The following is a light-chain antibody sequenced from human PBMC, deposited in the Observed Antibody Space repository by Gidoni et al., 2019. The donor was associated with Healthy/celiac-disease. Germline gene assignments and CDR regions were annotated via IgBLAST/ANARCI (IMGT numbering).Light chain of an antibody. CDR3: SSYTSSSTQV. Sequence: QSALTPPASVSGSPGQSITISCTGTSSDVGGYNYVSWYQQHPGKAPKLMIYEVSNRPSGVSNRFSGSKSGNTASLTISGLQAEDEADYYCSSYTSSSTQVFGGGTKLTVL. J-gene: IGLJ2*01. CDR2: EVS. CDR1: SSDVGGYNY. V-gene: IGLV2-14*01.